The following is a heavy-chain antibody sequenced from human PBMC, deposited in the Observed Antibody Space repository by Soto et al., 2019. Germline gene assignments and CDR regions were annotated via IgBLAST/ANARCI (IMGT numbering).Heavy chain of an antibody. CDR2: VYYTETN. V-gene: IGHV4-59*01. Sequence: SETLSLTCTVSGGSISSYFYIWVRQPPGKGLEWIGSVYYTETNDYNPSLKSRVTISVDTSKTQFSLNLRSATAADTAVYYCARDLAAVPRAFDSWGRGTLVTVSS. CDR3: ARDLAAVPRAFDS. CDR1: GGSISSYF. J-gene: IGHJ4*02. D-gene: IGHD6-13*01.